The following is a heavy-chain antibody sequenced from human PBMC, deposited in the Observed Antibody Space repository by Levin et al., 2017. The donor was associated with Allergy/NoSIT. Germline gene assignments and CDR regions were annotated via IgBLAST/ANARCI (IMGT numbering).Heavy chain of an antibody. CDR2: IYYSGST. Sequence: SQTLSLTCTVSGGSISSDGYYWSWIRQHPGKGLEWIGYIYYSGSTYYNPSLKSRVTISVDTSKNQFSLNLSSVTAADTAVYYCARDHHGGNSVECWFDPWGQGTLVTVSS. D-gene: IGHD4-23*01. CDR1: GGSISSDGYY. V-gene: IGHV4-31*03. CDR3: ARDHHGGNSVECWFDP. J-gene: IGHJ5*02.